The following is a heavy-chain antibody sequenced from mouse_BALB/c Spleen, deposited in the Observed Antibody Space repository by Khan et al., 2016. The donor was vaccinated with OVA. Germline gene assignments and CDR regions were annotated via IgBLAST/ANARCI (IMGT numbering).Heavy chain of an antibody. CDR2: IYPGDGDT. D-gene: IGHD1-1*01. Sequence: QVQLQQSGAELARPGASVKLSCKASGYTFTNYWMQWVKQRPGQGLEWIGAIYPGDGDTKYTQKFKGKATLTADKSSSTAYMQLSSLASEDSAVYYCASIYDNYFDYWGQGTPLTVSS. J-gene: IGHJ2*01. CDR1: GYTFTNYW. CDR3: ASIYDNYFDY. V-gene: IGHV1-87*01.